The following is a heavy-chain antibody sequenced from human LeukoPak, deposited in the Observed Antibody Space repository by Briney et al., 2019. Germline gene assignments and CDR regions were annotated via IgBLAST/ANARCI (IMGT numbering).Heavy chain of an antibody. J-gene: IGHJ5*02. V-gene: IGHV1-3*01. CDR3: ARESWRRDSGYDA. Sequence: ASVKVSCKASGYTFTGCYMHWVRQAPGQRLEWMGWINGGNGNTKYSQKFQDRVTITRDTSASTAYMELSSLRSEDTAVYYCARESWRRDSGYDAWGQGTLVTVSS. CDR1: GYTFTGCY. CDR2: INGGNGNT. D-gene: IGHD5-12*01.